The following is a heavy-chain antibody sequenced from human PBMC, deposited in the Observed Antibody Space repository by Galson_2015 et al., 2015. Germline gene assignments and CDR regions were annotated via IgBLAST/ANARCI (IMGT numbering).Heavy chain of an antibody. Sequence: SLRLSCAASGFTFDDYAMHWVRHAPGKGLEWVSGIGWNSVGIGYADSVKGRFTISRDNAKNSLYLQMNSLRPDDTALYYCAKDMGFTTTITTDRLAFDFWGRGTMVTVSS. CDR2: IGWNSVGI. CDR3: AKDMGFTTTITTDRLAFDF. J-gene: IGHJ3*01. V-gene: IGHV3-9*01. CDR1: GFTFDDYA. D-gene: IGHD4-11*01.